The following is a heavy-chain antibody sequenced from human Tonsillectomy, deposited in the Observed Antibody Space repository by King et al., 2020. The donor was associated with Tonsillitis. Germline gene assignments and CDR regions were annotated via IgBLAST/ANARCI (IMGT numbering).Heavy chain of an antibody. Sequence: QLVQSGAEVKKPGSSVKVSCKASGGSFTTNTMSWVRQAPGQGPVWMGGIIPIFDKTNYAHRFRGKVIITADQSTSTAYMELNSLTSEDTAVYFCASDCGRGPYFSAWGQGTLVIVSS. J-gene: IGHJ4*02. D-gene: IGHD3-3*01. V-gene: IGHV1-69*01. CDR3: ASDCGRGPYFSA. CDR2: IIPIFDKT. CDR1: GGSFTTNT.